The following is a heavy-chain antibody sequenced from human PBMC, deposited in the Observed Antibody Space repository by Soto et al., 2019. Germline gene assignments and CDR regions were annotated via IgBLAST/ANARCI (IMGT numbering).Heavy chain of an antibody. CDR2: ISAYNGNT. CDR3: ARGFPEGAFDI. Sequence: ASVKVSCKASGYTFTSYGISWVRQAPGKGLEWMGWISAYNGNTNHAQKLQGRVTMNTDTSTRTAYMELRSLRSDDTAVYSCARGFPEGAFDIWGQGTMVTVSS. J-gene: IGHJ3*02. CDR1: GYTFTSYG. D-gene: IGHD3-10*01. V-gene: IGHV1-18*01.